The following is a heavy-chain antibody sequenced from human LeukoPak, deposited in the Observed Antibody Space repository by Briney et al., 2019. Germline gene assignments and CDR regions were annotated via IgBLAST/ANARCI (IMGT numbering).Heavy chain of an antibody. D-gene: IGHD2-15*01. V-gene: IGHV1-18*01. CDR2: ISAYNGNT. CDR1: GYTFTSYG. J-gene: IGHJ6*02. CDR3: ARVPLGVVVAVTHYGMDV. Sequence: PGASVKVSCKASGYTFTSYGISWVRQAPGQGLEWMGWISAYNGNTNYAQKLQGRVTMTTDTSTSTAYMELRSLRSDDTAVYYCARVPLGVVVAVTHYGMDVWGQGTTVTVSS.